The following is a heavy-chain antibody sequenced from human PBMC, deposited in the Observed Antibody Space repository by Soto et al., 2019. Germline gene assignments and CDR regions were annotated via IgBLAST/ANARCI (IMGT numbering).Heavy chain of an antibody. CDR1: GGTIRSSNYY. CDR2: IDYSGST. V-gene: IGHV4-39*02. CDR3: ARRAPEGFDP. J-gene: IGHJ5*02. Sequence: SKPLSITCTVSGGTIRSSNYYWAWIRQPPGKGLEWIGSIDYSGSTYYNPSLKSRVTISVDTSKNHFSLKLGSVTAADTALYYGARRAPEGFDPCGEGTLVTLAS.